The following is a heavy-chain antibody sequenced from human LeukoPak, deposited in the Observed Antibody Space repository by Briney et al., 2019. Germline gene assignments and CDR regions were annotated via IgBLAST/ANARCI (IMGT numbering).Heavy chain of an antibody. Sequence: SETLSLTCTVSGGSISSYYWSWIRQSPGRGLEWIGYIYYIGSTNYNPSLKSRVTISVDTSKNQFSLKLNSVTAADTAVYYCARVEYNWNDVASLDYWGQGTLVTVSS. CDR1: GGSISSYY. J-gene: IGHJ4*02. CDR3: ARVEYNWNDVASLDY. D-gene: IGHD1-20*01. V-gene: IGHV4-59*01. CDR2: IYYIGST.